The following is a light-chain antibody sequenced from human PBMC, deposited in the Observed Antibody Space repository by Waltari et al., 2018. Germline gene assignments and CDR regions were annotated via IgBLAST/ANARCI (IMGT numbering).Light chain of an antibody. V-gene: IGLV6-57*03. J-gene: IGLJ2*01. CDR3: QSYDSSNHVV. Sequence: NFMLTQPHSVSESPGKTVTISCTRSSGSIASNYVQWYQQRPGSAPTTVFYEDNQRPSVVPDLFSGSIDSSSNSAALTSSGLKTEDEADYYCQSYDSSNHVVFGGGTKLTVL. CDR2: EDN. CDR1: SGSIASNY.